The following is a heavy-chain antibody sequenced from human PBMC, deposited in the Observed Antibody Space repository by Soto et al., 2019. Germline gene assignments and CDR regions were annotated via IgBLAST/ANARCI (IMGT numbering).Heavy chain of an antibody. J-gene: IGHJ4*02. CDR3: ARHDAGSYPNY. V-gene: IGHV4-59*08. D-gene: IGHD3-10*01. Sequence: SETLSLTCTVSGGSISSYYWSWIRQPPGKGLEWIGYIYYSGSTNYNPSLKSRVTISVDTSKNQFSLKLSSVTAADTAVYYCARHDAGSYPNYWGQGTLLTVSS. CDR2: IYYSGST. CDR1: GGSISSYY.